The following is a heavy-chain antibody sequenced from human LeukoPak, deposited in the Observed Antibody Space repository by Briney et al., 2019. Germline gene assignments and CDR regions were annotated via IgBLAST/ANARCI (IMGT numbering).Heavy chain of an antibody. CDR2: INHSGST. D-gene: IGHD1-1*01. Sequence: SETLSLTCAVYGGSFSGCYWSWIRQPPGKGLEWIGEINHSGSTNYNPSLKSRVTISVDTSKNQFSLKLSSVTAADTAVYYCARGYSKRQLVYNWFDPWGQGTLVTVSS. CDR1: GGSFSGCY. V-gene: IGHV4-34*01. CDR3: ARGYSKRQLVYNWFDP. J-gene: IGHJ5*02.